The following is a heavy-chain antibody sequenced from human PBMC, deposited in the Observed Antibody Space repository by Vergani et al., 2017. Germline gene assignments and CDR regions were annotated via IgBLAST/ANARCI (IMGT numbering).Heavy chain of an antibody. CDR1: GGSFSGYY. J-gene: IGHJ3*02. Sequence: QVQLQQWGAGLLKPSETLSLTCAVYGGSFSGYYWSWIRQPPGKGLEWIGSIYYSGSTYYNPSLKSRVSISVDTSKNQFSLKLSSVTAADTAVYYCARLQLDAFDIWGQGTMVTVSS. CDR3: ARLQLDAFDI. CDR2: IYYSGST. V-gene: IGHV4-34*01. D-gene: IGHD1-1*01.